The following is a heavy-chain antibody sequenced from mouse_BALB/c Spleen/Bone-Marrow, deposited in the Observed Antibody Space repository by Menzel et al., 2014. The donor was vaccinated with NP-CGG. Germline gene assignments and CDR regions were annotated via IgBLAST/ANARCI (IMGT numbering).Heavy chain of an antibody. J-gene: IGHJ2*01. Sequence: VQLQQSGPSLVKPSQTLSLTCSVTGDSINSGYWNWIRKFPGNKLEYMGYISHSGSTYYNPSLKSRISITRDTSKNQYYLQLNSVTTEDTATYYCARYDGYSFDYWGQGTTLTVSS. V-gene: IGHV3-8*02. CDR2: ISHSGST. CDR3: ARYDGYSFDY. CDR1: GDSINSGY. D-gene: IGHD2-3*01.